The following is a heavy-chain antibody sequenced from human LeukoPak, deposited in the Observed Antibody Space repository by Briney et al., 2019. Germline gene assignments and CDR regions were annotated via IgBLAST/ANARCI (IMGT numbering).Heavy chain of an antibody. CDR3: ARIYCSGGSCYGENWFDP. D-gene: IGHD2-15*01. V-gene: IGHV3-7*03. CDR2: IKQDGSEK. CDR1: GFTFSSYG. J-gene: IGHJ5*02. Sequence: GGSLRLSCAASGFTFSSYGMSGVRQAPAKGLEWVANIKQDGSEKYYVDSVKGRFTISRDNAKNSLYLQMNSLRAEDTAVYYCARIYCSGGSCYGENWFDPWGQGTLVTVSS.